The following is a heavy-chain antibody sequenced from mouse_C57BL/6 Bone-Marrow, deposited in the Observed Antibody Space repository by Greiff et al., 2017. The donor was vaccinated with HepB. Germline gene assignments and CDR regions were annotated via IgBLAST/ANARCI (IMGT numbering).Heavy chain of an antibody. D-gene: IGHD1-1*01. CDR2: IDPETGGT. Sequence: QVQLQQSGAELVRPGASVTLSCKASGYTFTDYEMHWVKPTPVHGLEWIGAIDPETGGTAYNQKFKGKAILTADKSSSTAYMELRSLTSEDSAVYYCTSYLTVPAPYYAMDYWGQGTSVTVSS. CDR1: GYTFTDYE. CDR3: TSYLTVPAPYYAMDY. V-gene: IGHV1-15*01. J-gene: IGHJ4*01.